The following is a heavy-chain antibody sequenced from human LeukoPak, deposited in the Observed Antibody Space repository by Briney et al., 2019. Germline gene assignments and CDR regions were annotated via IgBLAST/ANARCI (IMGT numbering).Heavy chain of an antibody. Sequence: PGGSLRLSCAASGFTFSSYAMSWVRQAPGKGLEWVSAISGSGGSTYYADSVKGRFTISRDNSKNTLYLQMNSLRAEDTAVYYCARAVVRGVIIGETRWFDSWGQGTLVTVSS. V-gene: IGHV3-23*01. D-gene: IGHD3-10*01. CDR2: ISGSGGST. J-gene: IGHJ5*01. CDR1: GFTFSSYA. CDR3: ARAVVRGVIIGETRWFDS.